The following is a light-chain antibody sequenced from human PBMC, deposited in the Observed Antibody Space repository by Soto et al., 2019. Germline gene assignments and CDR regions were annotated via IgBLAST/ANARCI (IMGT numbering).Light chain of an antibody. V-gene: IGKV4-1*01. CDR3: QQYYSTPWT. J-gene: IGKJ1*01. CDR1: QSVLYSSNNKNY. Sequence: DIVMTQSPDSLAVSLGERATINCKSSQSVLYSSNNKNYLACYQQKPGQPPKLLIYWACTRESGVPDRSSGIGSVTAFTLTISSLQAEDVAVYYCQQYYSTPWTFGQGTKVEIK. CDR2: WAC.